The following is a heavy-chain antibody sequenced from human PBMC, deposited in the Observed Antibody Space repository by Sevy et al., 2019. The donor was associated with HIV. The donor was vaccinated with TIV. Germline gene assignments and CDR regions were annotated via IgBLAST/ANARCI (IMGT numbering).Heavy chain of an antibody. CDR3: VRGPGYDFDH. Sequence: GGSLRLSCIASGFTFSSYSMNWVRQAPGKGLEWVSFISSSPTVIYYADSVKGRFTPSRDNAENSVYLQMNSLRDEDTAVYYCVRGPGYDFDHWGQGTLVTVSS. CDR2: ISSSPTVI. V-gene: IGHV3-48*02. CDR1: GFTFSSYS. J-gene: IGHJ4*02. D-gene: IGHD5-12*01.